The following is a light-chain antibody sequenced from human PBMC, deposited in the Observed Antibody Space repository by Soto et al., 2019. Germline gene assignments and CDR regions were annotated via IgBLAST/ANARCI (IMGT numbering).Light chain of an antibody. CDR3: QQRSELPRT. CDR2: DAS. Sequence: EVVMMQSPSTLPGSTGEGVSLSCRANQGIGDTLAWYQHKPGQTPRLLIYDASNRAPGIPARFGGSGSGTDFTLTISSLEPEDFAVYHCQQRSELPRTFGQGTKVDIK. CDR1: QGIGDT. V-gene: IGKV3-11*01. J-gene: IGKJ1*01.